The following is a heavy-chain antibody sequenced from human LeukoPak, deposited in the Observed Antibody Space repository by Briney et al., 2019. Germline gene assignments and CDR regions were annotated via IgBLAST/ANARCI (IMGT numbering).Heavy chain of an antibody. Sequence: GASVKVSCKASGGTFSSYAISWVRQAPGQGLEWMGIINPSGGSTSYAQKFQGRVTMTRDMSTSTVYMELSSLRSEDTAVYYCARGGDPYDYYYMDVWGKGTTVTVSS. V-gene: IGHV1-46*01. D-gene: IGHD7-27*01. CDR1: GGTFSSYA. J-gene: IGHJ6*03. CDR3: ARGGDPYDYYYMDV. CDR2: INPSGGST.